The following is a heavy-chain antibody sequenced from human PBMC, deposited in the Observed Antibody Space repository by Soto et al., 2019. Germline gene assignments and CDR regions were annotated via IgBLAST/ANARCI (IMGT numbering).Heavy chain of an antibody. V-gene: IGHV2-26*01. D-gene: IGHD3-3*01. Sequence: GPALVNPTATLTLTCTVSRFSLSNARMGVSWIRQPPGKALGWLAHIFSNDEKSYSTSLKSRLTTSKHTSKSQVVLTMTNMDPVDTATYYCARIRPTIFGVVAWFDPWGQGTRGTVSS. CDR3: ARIRPTIFGVVAWFDP. CDR1: RFSLSNARMG. J-gene: IGHJ5*02. CDR2: IFSNDEK.